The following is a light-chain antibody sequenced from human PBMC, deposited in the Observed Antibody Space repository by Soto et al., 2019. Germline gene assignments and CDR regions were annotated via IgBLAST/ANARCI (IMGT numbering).Light chain of an antibody. CDR2: GAS. Sequence: EIVMTQSPGTLSLSPGERATLSCRASQSVSSSHLAWYQQKPGQAPGLLIYGASTRATGIPARFSGSGSGTEFTLTISSLQSEDFAVYYCQQYNNWPRTFGQGTKVDIK. V-gene: IGKV3-15*01. J-gene: IGKJ1*01. CDR1: QSVSSSH. CDR3: QQYNNWPRT.